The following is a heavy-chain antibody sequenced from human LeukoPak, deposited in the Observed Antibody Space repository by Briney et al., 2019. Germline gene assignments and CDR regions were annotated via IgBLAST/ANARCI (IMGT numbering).Heavy chain of an antibody. CDR2: IYYSGST. J-gene: IGHJ3*02. D-gene: IGHD6-19*01. V-gene: IGHV4-59*08. CDR1: GGSISSYY. Sequence: SETLSLTCTVSGGSISSYYWSWIRQPPGKGLEWIGYIYYSGSTNYNPSLKSRVTISVDTSKNQFSLKLSSVTAADTAVYYCARHKREIAVAGLNAFDIWGQGTMVTVSS. CDR3: ARHKREIAVAGLNAFDI.